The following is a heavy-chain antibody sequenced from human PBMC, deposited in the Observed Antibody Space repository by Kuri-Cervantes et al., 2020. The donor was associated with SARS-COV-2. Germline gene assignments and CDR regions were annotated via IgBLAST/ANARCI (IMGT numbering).Heavy chain of an antibody. Sequence: GGSLRLSCAASGFTFSSYAMHWVRQAPGKGLEWVAVISYDGSNKYYADSVKGRFTISRDNSKNTLYLQMNSLRAEDMAVYYCAREGVEAFDIWGQGTMVTVSS. V-gene: IGHV3-30-3*01. CDR1: GFTFSSYA. CDR2: ISYDGSNK. J-gene: IGHJ3*02. CDR3: AREGVEAFDI. D-gene: IGHD1-1*01.